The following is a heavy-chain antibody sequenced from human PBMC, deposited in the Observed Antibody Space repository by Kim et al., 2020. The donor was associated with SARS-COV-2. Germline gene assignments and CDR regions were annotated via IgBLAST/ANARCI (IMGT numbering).Heavy chain of an antibody. V-gene: IGHV3-23*01. D-gene: IGHD3-9*01. J-gene: IGHJ3*02. CDR3: AKDLYFDWSPPLDAFDI. Sequence: GSGRFTIPRENSKNTLYLQMNSLRAEDTAVYYCAKDLYFDWSPPLDAFDIWGQGTMVTVSS.